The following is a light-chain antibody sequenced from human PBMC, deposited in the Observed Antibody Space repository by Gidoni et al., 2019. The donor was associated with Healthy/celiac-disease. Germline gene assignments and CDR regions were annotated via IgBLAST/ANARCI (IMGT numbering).Light chain of an antibody. CDR3: QQYGSSPRLT. J-gene: IGKJ4*01. CDR2: GAS. Sequence: EIVLTQSPGTLSLSPGVGATLSCRASQSVSSSNLAWYQQKPGQAPSRLIYGASSRATSIPDRFSSGGSGTNFTLTISRLEPEDFAVYYCQQYGSSPRLTFGEGTKVEIK. V-gene: IGKV3-20*01. CDR1: QSVSSSN.